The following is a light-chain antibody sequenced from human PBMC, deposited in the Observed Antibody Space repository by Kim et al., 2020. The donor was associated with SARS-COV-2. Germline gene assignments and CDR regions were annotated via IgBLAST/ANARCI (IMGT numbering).Light chain of an antibody. V-gene: IGLV3-19*01. Sequence: VALGQTVRITCQGGGLRSYYASWFQQKPGQAPVLVIYGKNNRPSGIPDRFSGSRSGNTASLTITGAQAEDEADYYCNSRDSSANWVFGGGTQLTVL. CDR2: GKN. CDR3: NSRDSSANWV. CDR1: GLRSYY. J-gene: IGLJ3*02.